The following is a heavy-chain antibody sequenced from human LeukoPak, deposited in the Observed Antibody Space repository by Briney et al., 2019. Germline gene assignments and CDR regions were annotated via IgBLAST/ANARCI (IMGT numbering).Heavy chain of an antibody. D-gene: IGHD2-21*02. Sequence: ASVKVSCKASGYTLSSYGVNWVRQAPGQGLEWMGWISIYIGNTEYAQILQGRVTMTTDTSTSTVYMELTSLRSDDTAVYYCASNPRGDSWTFDYWGQGTLVTVSS. J-gene: IGHJ4*02. CDR1: GYTLSSYG. V-gene: IGHV1-18*04. CDR3: ASNPRGDSWTFDY. CDR2: ISIYIGNT.